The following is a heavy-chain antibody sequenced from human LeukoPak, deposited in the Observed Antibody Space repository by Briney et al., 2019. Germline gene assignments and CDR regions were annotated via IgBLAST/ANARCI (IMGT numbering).Heavy chain of an antibody. V-gene: IGHV3-53*01. CDR3: ARVGDFYNSSGYYYSYYFDY. CDR1: GFTVSSND. D-gene: IGHD3-22*01. J-gene: IGHJ4*02. Sequence: GGSLRLSCAASGFTVSSNDMSWVRQAPGKGLEWVSVFYSGGSTYYADSVKGRFTISRDNSKNTLYLQMNSLRAEDTAVYCCARVGDFYNSSGYYYSYYFDYWGQGTLVTVSS. CDR2: FYSGGST.